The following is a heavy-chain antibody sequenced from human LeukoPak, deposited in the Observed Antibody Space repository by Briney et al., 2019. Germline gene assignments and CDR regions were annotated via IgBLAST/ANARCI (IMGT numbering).Heavy chain of an antibody. D-gene: IGHD5-18*01. V-gene: IGHV3-21*01. Sequence: GGSLRLSCAASGFTFSSYGMDWVRRAPGKGLEWVSSTTSSSTYIYYADSVRGRFTISRDNAKNSLYLQMNSLRAEDTAVYYCARVRAGYSYGYGAFDIWGQGTMVTVSS. CDR3: ARVRAGYSYGYGAFDI. J-gene: IGHJ3*02. CDR2: TTSSSTYI. CDR1: GFTFSSYG.